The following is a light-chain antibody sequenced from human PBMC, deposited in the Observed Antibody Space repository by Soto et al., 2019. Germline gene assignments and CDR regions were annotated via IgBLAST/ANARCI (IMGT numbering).Light chain of an antibody. V-gene: IGKV1-9*01. J-gene: IGKJ4*01. CDR3: QQVYVYPST. CDR2: AAS. CDR1: QGISSY. Sequence: NRRSQFPSSLSAYVGARVPINCRASQGISSYLGWYQQKPGKAPNLLIYAASTLQSGVPSRFSGGGSGTDFTLTISSLQPEDFATYYCQQVYVYPSTFGGGTMVDIK.